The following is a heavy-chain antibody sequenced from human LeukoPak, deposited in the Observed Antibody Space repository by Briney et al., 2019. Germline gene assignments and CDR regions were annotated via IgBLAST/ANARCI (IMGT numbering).Heavy chain of an antibody. D-gene: IGHD3-3*01. Sequence: SETLSLTCTVSGGSISSGDYYWSWIRQPPGKGLEWIGYIYYSGSTYYNPSLKSRVTISVDTSKNQFSLKLSSVTAADTAVYYCARGRKTYYDFWSGYYCDYWGQGTLVTVSS. CDR1: GGSISSGDYY. V-gene: IGHV4-30-4*08. CDR3: ARGRKTYYDFWSGYYCDY. J-gene: IGHJ4*02. CDR2: IYYSGST.